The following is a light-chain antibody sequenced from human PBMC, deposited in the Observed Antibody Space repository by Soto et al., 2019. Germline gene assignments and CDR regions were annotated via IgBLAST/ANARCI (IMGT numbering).Light chain of an antibody. J-gene: IGKJ5*01. V-gene: IGKV3D-20*01. CDR3: QQYKNWPLIT. CDR1: QSVRSSY. Sequence: EIVWTQAPATLSLSPGERATLSCGASQSVRSSYLAWYQQKPGLAPRLLIYDASSRATGIPDRFSGSGSGTDFTLTISRLEPEDFAVYYCQQYKNWPLITFGQGTRLEIK. CDR2: DAS.